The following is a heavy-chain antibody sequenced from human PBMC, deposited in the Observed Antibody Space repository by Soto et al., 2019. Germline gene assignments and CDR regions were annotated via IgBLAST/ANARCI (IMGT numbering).Heavy chain of an antibody. CDR3: AREYYDGSASYGIEF. CDR1: GYTFTGYY. Sequence: QVHLVQSGAEVKKPGASVKVSCNASGYTFTGYYIHWVRQAPGQGLEWMGWINPKTGGANIAQKFQGWVTMTRDTSISTTYMELSNLRSNDTAVYYCAREYYDGSASYGIEFWGQGTMVTVAS. D-gene: IGHD3-16*01. J-gene: IGHJ3*01. CDR2: INPKTGGA. V-gene: IGHV1-2*04.